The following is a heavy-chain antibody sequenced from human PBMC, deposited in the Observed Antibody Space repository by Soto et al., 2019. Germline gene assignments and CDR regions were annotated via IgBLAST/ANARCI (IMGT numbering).Heavy chain of an antibody. CDR1: GGSFGNSA. CDR2: FIPVYRTL. CDR3: ATGVIWIGYFTVDS. Sequence: SVKVSCKASGGSFGNSAINWVRQTPGQGLEWLGGFIPVYRTLNYAQKFQGRVTITADESTGTAYMTLSSLASDDTAVYYCATGVIWIGYFTVDSWGQGPRVTVSS. J-gene: IGHJ4*02. V-gene: IGHV1-69*13. D-gene: IGHD3-3*01.